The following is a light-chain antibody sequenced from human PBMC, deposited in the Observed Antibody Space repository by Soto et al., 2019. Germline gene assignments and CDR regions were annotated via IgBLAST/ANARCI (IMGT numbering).Light chain of an antibody. V-gene: IGKV3D-20*02. CDR1: QSVSSNY. J-gene: IGKJ1*01. Sequence: EIVLTQSPGTLSLSPGERATLSCRASQSVSSNYFAWYQQKPGQAPRVLIYGVSSRAAGIPDRFSGSGSGTDFTLTISSLEPEDFAVYYCQQRSNWPQTFGQGTKVDIK. CDR2: GVS. CDR3: QQRSNWPQT.